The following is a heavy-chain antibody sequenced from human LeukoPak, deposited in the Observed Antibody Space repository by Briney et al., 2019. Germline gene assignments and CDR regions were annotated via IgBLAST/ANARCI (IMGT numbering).Heavy chain of an antibody. Sequence: PSETLSLTCTVSGASISSGDYHWNWIRQPPGKGLEWIGFIHDSGSTYYNPSLKSRVSISRDMSKNQFSLKLSSVTAADTAVYYCASGRYSYGWFDYWGQGTLVTVSS. CDR1: GASISSGDYH. D-gene: IGHD5-18*01. CDR2: IHDSGST. V-gene: IGHV4-30-4*01. J-gene: IGHJ4*02. CDR3: ASGRYSYGWFDY.